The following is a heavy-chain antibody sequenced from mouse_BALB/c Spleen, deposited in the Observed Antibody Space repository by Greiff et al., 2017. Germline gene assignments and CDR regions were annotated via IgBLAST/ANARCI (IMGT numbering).Heavy chain of an antibody. J-gene: IGHJ2*01. CDR3: ARGRTTAHFDY. Sequence: EVKVVESGGGLVKPGGSLKLSCAASGFTFSDYYMYWVRQTPEKRLEWVATISDGGSYTYYPDSVKGRFTISRDNAKNNLYLQMSSLKSEDTAMYYCARGRTTAHFDYWGQGTTLTVSS. D-gene: IGHD1-2*01. CDR2: ISDGGSYT. V-gene: IGHV5-4*02. CDR1: GFTFSDYY.